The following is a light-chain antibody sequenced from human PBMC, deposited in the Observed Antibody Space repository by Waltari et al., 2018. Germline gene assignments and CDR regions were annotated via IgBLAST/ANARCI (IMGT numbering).Light chain of an antibody. CDR2: CDD. Sequence: QSVLTQPPSVSEAPGQRVTISCSGSSSNIGKHAVSWYRQFPGKAPEVLIFCDDLRASGVSARFAGSKSGTAVSLAIRGLQSEDEADYFCAAWDDNLTGSYVFGTGTKVTVL. CDR1: SSNIGKHA. V-gene: IGLV1-36*01. CDR3: AAWDDNLTGSYV. J-gene: IGLJ1*01.